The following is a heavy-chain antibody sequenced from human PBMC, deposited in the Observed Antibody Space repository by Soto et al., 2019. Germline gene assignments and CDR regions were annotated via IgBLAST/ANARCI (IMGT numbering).Heavy chain of an antibody. CDR1: GFTFSRFG. CDR2: ISYDGIDK. D-gene: IGHD5-12*01. Sequence: QVQLVASGGGVVQPARSLRLSCAASGFTFSRFGIHWVRQAPGKWLEWVAVISYDGIDKNYADSVKGRFTISRENSKNMVYLQMNRLRAEDTAVYYCAKDLREMATIRPDYWGQGIRVTVSS. CDR3: AKDLREMATIRPDY. J-gene: IGHJ4*02. V-gene: IGHV3-30*18.